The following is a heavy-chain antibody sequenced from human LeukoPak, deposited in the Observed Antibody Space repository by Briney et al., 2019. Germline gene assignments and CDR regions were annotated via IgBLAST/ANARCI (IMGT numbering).Heavy chain of an antibody. CDR2: IYSGGTT. J-gene: IGHJ4*02. V-gene: IGHV3-66*01. CDR3: ARTRTYSYDSSGHYYPTHFDY. CDR1: GFIVSSNY. Sequence: GGSLRPSCAASGFIVSSNYMSWVRQAPGKGLEWVSVIYSGGTTYYADSVKGRFTISRDNRKNTLYLQMNSLRAEDTAVYYCARTRTYSYDSSGHYYPTHFDYWGQGTLVTVSS. D-gene: IGHD3-22*01.